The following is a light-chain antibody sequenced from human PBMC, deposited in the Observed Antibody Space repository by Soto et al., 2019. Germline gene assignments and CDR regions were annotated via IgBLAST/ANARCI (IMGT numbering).Light chain of an antibody. CDR3: QHRIKWPDN. CDR2: DTS. Sequence: EIVLTQSPATLSLSPGERATLSCRASQSVSNYLACYQQKPGQAPRLLIYDTSNRATGIPTRFSGSGSGTDFTLTISSLEAEDFGIYYCQHRIKWPDNFGQGTKVDIK. J-gene: IGKJ2*01. CDR1: QSVSNY. V-gene: IGKV3-11*01.